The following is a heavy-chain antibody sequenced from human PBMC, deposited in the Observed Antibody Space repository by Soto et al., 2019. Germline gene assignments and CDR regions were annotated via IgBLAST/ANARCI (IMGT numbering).Heavy chain of an antibody. CDR3: ARDPTYGSGSYYPYSAYTYYYYGMDV. CDR2: ISYDGSNK. J-gene: IGHJ6*02. Sequence: PGVSLRLSCAASECTFVSYAVHWVRQAPGKGLEWVAVISYDGSNKYYADSVKGRFTISRDNSKNTLYLQMNSLRAEDTAVYYCARDPTYGSGSYYPYSAYTYYYYGMDVWGQGTTVTVSS. CDR1: ECTFVSYA. D-gene: IGHD3-10*01. V-gene: IGHV3-30-3*01.